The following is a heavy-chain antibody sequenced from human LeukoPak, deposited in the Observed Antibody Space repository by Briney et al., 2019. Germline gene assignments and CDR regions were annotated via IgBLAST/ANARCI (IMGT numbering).Heavy chain of an antibody. D-gene: IGHD2-8*01. V-gene: IGHV3-7*01. Sequence: GGSLRLSCSASGFTFSSYWMSWVRQTPGKGLEWVANIKEDGSEKYYVDSVKGRFTISRDNAKNSLYLQMNSLRAEDTAVYYCARGRVYHFYWGQGTLVTVSS. CDR3: ARGRVYHFY. J-gene: IGHJ4*02. CDR1: GFTFSSYW. CDR2: IKEDGSEK.